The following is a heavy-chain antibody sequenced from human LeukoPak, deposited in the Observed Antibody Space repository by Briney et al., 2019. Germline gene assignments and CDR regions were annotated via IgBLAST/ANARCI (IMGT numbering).Heavy chain of an antibody. Sequence: GESLKISCKGSGYSFTNYWIGWVRQLPGKGLEWMGIIYPGDSDTRYSPSFQGQVTISADKSISTASLQWSSLKASDTAMYYCARQAGSGWYSNWFDPWGQGTLVTVSS. J-gene: IGHJ5*02. CDR3: ARQAGSGWYSNWFDP. V-gene: IGHV5-51*01. CDR2: IYPGDSDT. CDR1: GYSFTNYW. D-gene: IGHD6-19*01.